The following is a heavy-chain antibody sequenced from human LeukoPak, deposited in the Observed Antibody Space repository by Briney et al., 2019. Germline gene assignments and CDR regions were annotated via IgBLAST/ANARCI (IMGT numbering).Heavy chain of an antibody. D-gene: IGHD1-26*01. V-gene: IGHV4-59*01. CDR3: ARGSIVGTTLL. CDR1: GVSISSYY. J-gene: IGHJ4*02. Sequence: SETLSLTCTVSGVSISSYYCSWIRQPPRKGLEGIGDIYYSGNTKYKPSLKSRVTKSVDTSKNPFCLKLTSVTAVDTAVYYCARGSIVGTTLLWSQGTLVTVSS. CDR2: IYYSGNT.